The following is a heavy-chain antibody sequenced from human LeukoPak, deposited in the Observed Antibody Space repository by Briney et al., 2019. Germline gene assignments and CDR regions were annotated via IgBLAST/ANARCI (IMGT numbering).Heavy chain of an antibody. CDR2: VDPSDSYT. CDR1: GYRFTSFW. V-gene: IGHV5-10-1*01. Sequence: PGESLKISCQGSGYRFTSFWISWVRQMPGKGLEWMGRVDPSDSYTNYSPSFEGHVTISADKSISTAYLQWGSLKASDTAMYYCAITLVWGQGTLVTVSS. CDR3: AITLV. J-gene: IGHJ4*02.